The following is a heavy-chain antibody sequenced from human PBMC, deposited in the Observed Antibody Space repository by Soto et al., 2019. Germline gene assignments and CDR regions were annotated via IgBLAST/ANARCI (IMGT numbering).Heavy chain of an antibody. Sequence: QVQLQQWGAGLLKPSETLSLTCAVYGGSFSGYYWSWIRQPPGKGLEWIGEINHSGSTNYNPSLKSRVTISVDTSKNQFSLKLSSVTAADTAVYYCARDGIFGVVVPPIYGMDVWGQGTTVTVSS. D-gene: IGHD3-3*01. CDR2: INHSGST. CDR1: GGSFSGYY. CDR3: ARDGIFGVVVPPIYGMDV. J-gene: IGHJ6*02. V-gene: IGHV4-34*01.